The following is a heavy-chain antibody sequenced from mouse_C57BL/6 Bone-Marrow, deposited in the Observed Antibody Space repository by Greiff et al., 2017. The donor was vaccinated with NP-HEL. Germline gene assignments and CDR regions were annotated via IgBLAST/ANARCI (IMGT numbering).Heavy chain of an antibody. D-gene: IGHD1-1*01. CDR1: GFTFSSYG. V-gene: IGHV5-6*01. Sequence: EVKLVESGGDLVKPGGSLKLSCAASGFTFSSYGMSWVRQTPDKRLEWVATISSGGSYTYYPDSVKGRFTISRDNAKNTLYLQMSSLKSEDTAMYYCARHDWIITCPFAYWGQGTLVTVSA. CDR2: ISSGGSYT. CDR3: ARHDWIITCPFAY. J-gene: IGHJ3*01.